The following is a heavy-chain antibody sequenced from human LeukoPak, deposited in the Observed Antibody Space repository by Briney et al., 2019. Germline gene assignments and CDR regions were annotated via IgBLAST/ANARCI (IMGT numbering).Heavy chain of an antibody. CDR1: GFTFSTHA. J-gene: IGHJ4*02. V-gene: IGHV3-23*01. CDR3: AKGGSPSCYSSSGY. CDR2: ISGSDGSR. D-gene: IGHD2-2*01. Sequence: GGSLRLSCAASGFTFSTHAMRCVRNAPRNEPESLSAISGSDGSRSYTAPATVRFTISRDNSKNTLYLQINSLRAEDPTVYYCAKGGSPSCYSSSGYWGQGTLVTVSS.